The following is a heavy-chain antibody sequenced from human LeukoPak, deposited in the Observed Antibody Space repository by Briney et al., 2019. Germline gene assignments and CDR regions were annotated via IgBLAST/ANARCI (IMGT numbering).Heavy chain of an antibody. CDR1: GYIFTSYW. D-gene: IGHD1-26*01. CDR2: IYPGDSDT. J-gene: IGHJ4*02. V-gene: IGHV5-51*01. Sequence: GESLQISCKGSGYIFTSYWIGWGRQLPGKGLEWMGIIYPGDSDTRYSPSFQGQVTISADKSISTAYLQWSSLKASDTAMYYCARKADSGSYYDYWGQGTLVTVSS. CDR3: ARKADSGSYYDY.